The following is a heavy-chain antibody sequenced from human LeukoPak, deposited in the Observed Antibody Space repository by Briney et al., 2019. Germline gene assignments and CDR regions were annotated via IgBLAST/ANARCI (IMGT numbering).Heavy chain of an antibody. D-gene: IGHD7-27*01. CDR3: GRDHNWGDY. J-gene: IGHJ4*02. V-gene: IGHV1-69*13. CDR2: IIPIYGTA. Sequence: SVKVSCKASGGTFSSYAISWVRQAPGQGLEWMGGIIPIYGTANYAQKFQDRVTITADEATSTVYMELSSLRPEDTAVYYCGRDHNWGDYWGLGTLVTVSS. CDR1: GGTFSSYA.